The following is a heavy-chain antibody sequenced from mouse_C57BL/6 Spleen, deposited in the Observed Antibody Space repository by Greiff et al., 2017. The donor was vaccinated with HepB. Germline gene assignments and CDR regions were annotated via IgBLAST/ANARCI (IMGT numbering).Heavy chain of an antibody. CDR2: IRLKSDNYAT. Sequence: EVKVEESGGGLVQPGGSMKLSCVASGFTFSNYWMNWVRQSPEKGLEWVAQIRLKSDNYATHYAESVKGRFTISRDDSKSSVYLQMNNLRAEDTGIYYCTITTDFDVWGTGTTVTVSS. J-gene: IGHJ1*03. CDR1: GFTFSNYW. D-gene: IGHD1-1*01. V-gene: IGHV6-3*01. CDR3: TITTDFDV.